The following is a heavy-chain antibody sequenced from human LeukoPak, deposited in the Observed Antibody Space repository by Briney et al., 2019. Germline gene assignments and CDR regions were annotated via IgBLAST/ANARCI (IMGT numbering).Heavy chain of an antibody. CDR1: GFTFSSYA. V-gene: IGHV3-23*01. CDR3: ADGGVVVVPSS. D-gene: IGHD2-2*01. J-gene: IGHJ3*01. CDR2: ISGSGGST. Sequence: GGSLRLSCTASGFTFSSYAMSWVRQAPGKGLEWVSAISGSGGSTYYADSVKGRFTISRDNSKNTLYLQMNSLRAEDTAVYYCADGGVVVVPSSWGQGTMVTVSS.